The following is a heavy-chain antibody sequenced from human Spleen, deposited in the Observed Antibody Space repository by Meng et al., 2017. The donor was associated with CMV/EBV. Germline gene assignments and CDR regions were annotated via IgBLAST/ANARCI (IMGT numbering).Heavy chain of an antibody. D-gene: IGHD6-13*01. V-gene: IGHV4-4*02. CDR3: ARVRKSSSWYVDY. CDR2: IYHSGST. CDR1: GGSISSSNW. J-gene: IGHJ4*02. Sequence: AGSGGSISSSNWWSWVRQPPGKGLEWIGEIYHSGSTNYNPSLKSRVTISVDKSKNQFSLKLSSATAADTAVYYCARVRKSSSWYVDYWGQGTLVTVSS.